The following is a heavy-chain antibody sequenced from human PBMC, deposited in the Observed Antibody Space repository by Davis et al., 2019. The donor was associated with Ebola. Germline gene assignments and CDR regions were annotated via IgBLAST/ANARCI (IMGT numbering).Heavy chain of an antibody. D-gene: IGHD4-11*01. CDR1: GGSISSYY. CDR2: IYYSGST. J-gene: IGHJ5*02. Sequence: PSETLSLTCTVSGGSISSYYWSWIRQPPGKGLEWIGYIYYSGSTNYNPSLKSRVTISVDTSKNQFSLKLSSVTAADTAVYYCARGDSNYLDYWFDPWGQGTLVTVSS. CDR3: ARGDSNYLDYWFDP. V-gene: IGHV4-59*01.